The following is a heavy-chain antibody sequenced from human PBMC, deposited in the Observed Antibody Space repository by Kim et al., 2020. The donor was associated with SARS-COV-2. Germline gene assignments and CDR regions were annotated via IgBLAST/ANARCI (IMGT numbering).Heavy chain of an antibody. CDR1: GFTFDTYA. D-gene: IGHD3-10*01. V-gene: IGHV3-23*01. Sequence: GESLKISCAASGFTFDTYAMSWVRQAPGKGLEWVSAISGSGGGTYYADSVKGRFTVSRDNSKSTLYLQMNTLTVEDTAVYYCAKDRGGYGYGSGSEHDYWGQGTLVTVS. CDR3: AKDRGGYGYGSGSEHDY. CDR2: ISGSGGGT. J-gene: IGHJ4*02.